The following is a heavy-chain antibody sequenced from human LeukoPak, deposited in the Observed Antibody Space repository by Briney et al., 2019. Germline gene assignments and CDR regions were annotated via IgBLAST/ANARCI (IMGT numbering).Heavy chain of an antibody. CDR3: ARGPYYYDSSGYFYDY. CDR2: ISSSSSYI. J-gene: IGHJ4*02. CDR1: GFTFRSYS. Sequence: SGGSLRLSCAASGFTFRSYSMNWVRQAPGKGLEWVSSISSSSSYIYYADSVKGRFTISRDNAKNSLYLQMNSLRAEDTAVYYCARGPYYYDSSGYFYDYWGQGTLVTVSS. D-gene: IGHD3-22*01. V-gene: IGHV3-21*01.